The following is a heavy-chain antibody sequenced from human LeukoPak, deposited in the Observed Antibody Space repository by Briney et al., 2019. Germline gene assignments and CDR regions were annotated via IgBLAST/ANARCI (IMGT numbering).Heavy chain of an antibody. D-gene: IGHD6-19*01. CDR3: AKDSSGWATDY. J-gene: IGHJ4*02. CDR2: IRNDGGNK. CDR1: GFPYKNYN. V-gene: IGHV3-30*02. Sequence: GGPLRLPCARSGFPYKNYNMHWARKPPGRGRGGVAFIRNDGGNKNYADSVKGRFTISRDNSKNTLYLQMDSLRAEDMAVYYCAKDSSGWATDYWGQGTLVTVSS.